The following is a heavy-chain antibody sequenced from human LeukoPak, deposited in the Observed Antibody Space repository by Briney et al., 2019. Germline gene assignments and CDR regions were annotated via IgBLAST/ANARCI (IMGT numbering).Heavy chain of an antibody. CDR2: INHSGST. CDR3: ARVSNVDTVMADY. D-gene: IGHD5-18*01. V-gene: IGHV4-34*01. CDR1: GGSFSGYY. Sequence: SETLSLTCAVYGGSFSGYYWSWIRQPPGKGLEWIGEINHSGSTNYNPSLKSRVTISVDTSKNQFSLKLSSVTAADTAVYYCARVSNVDTVMADYWGQGTLVTVSS. J-gene: IGHJ4*02.